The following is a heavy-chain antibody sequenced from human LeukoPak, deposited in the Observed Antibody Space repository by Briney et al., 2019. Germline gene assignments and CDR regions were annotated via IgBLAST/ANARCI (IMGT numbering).Heavy chain of an antibody. CDR1: GFTFNTYT. CDR3: VRSLDY. J-gene: IGHJ4*02. Sequence: GGSLRLSCAASGFTFNTYTMNWVRQAPGKGLEWVSVIAGSDGFTQYADSVKGRFTISRDNSKNTVYLQMNRLRVEDTALYYCVRSLDYWGQGTLVTVSS. V-gene: IGHV3-23*01. CDR2: IAGSDGFT.